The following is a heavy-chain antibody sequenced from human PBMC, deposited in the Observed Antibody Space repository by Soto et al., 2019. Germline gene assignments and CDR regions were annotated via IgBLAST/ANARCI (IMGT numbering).Heavy chain of an antibody. D-gene: IGHD1-26*01. CDR3: AKNQGVELVPLATVDWFDP. CDR2: ISGSGFKK. Sequence: LXXSCAGRGFHFENFGMSLVGQAPGRGLEWISSISGSGFKKYYADSVKGRFTISRDNSKSTVYLELNNLSAEDTAVYHCAKNQGVELVPLATVDWFDPWGQGSVVTVSS. J-gene: IGHJ5*02. CDR1: GFHFENFG. V-gene: IGHV3-23*01.